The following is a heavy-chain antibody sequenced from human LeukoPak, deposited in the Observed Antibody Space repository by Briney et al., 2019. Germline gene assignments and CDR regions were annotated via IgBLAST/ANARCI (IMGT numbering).Heavy chain of an antibody. CDR2: ISWNSGSI. J-gene: IGHJ4*02. CDR1: GFTFDDYA. Sequence: GGSLRLPCAASGFTFDDYAMHWVRQAPGKGLEWVSGISWNSGSIGYADSVKGRFTISRDNAKNSLYLQMNSLRAEDTALYYCARDSDYGSGSFDRFDYWGQGTLVTVSS. CDR3: ARDSDYGSGSFDRFDY. V-gene: IGHV3-9*01. D-gene: IGHD3-10*01.